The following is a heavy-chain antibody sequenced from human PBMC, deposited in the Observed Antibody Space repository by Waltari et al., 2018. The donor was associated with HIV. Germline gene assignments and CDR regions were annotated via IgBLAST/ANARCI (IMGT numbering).Heavy chain of an antibody. V-gene: IGHV3-53*01. CDR1: GFTVSSNY. Sequence: GSLRLSCAASGFTVSSNYMSWVRQAPGKGLEWVSVIYSGGSTYYADSVKGRFTISRDNSKNTLYLQMNSLRAEDTAVYYCASSRRIYYDSSGYYSPEYYFDYWGQGTLVTVSS. D-gene: IGHD3-22*01. CDR2: IYSGGST. J-gene: IGHJ4*02. CDR3: ASSRRIYYDSSGYYSPEYYFDY.